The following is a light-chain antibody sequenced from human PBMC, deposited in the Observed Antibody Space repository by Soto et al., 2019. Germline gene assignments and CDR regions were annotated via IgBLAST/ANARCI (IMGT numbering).Light chain of an antibody. J-gene: IGLJ1*01. Sequence: QSALTQPPSASGSPGQSVTISCTGTSSDIGAYIYVSCYQQHPGKAPKLMISEVSRRPSGVPERFSGSKSGNTASLTVSGLQADEEAHYYCSSYAGSNNFVFGTGTKLTVL. CDR1: SSDIGAYIY. CDR2: EVS. CDR3: SSYAGSNNFV. V-gene: IGLV2-8*01.